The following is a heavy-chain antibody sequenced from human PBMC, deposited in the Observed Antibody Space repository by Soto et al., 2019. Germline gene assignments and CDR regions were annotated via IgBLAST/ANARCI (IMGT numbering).Heavy chain of an antibody. D-gene: IGHD3-22*01. CDR2: IIPIFGTA. J-gene: IGHJ6*02. Sequence: ASVKVSCKASGGTFSIYAISCVLQSPVQWLEWIGGIIPIFGTANYAQKFQGRVTITADESTSTAYMELSSLRSEDTAVYYCARVGYYDSSGPPVGMDVWGQGTTVTVSS. CDR3: ARVGYYDSSGPPVGMDV. CDR1: GGTFSIYA. V-gene: IGHV1-69*13.